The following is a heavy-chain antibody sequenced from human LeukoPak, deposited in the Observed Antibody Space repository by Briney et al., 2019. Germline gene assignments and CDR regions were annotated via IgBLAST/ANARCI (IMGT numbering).Heavy chain of an antibody. CDR1: GSTFTSHW. J-gene: IGHJ1*01. CDR2: IYPGDSET. Sequence: ESLQISCKGSGSTFTSHWIGWVRQVPGKGLEWMGIIYPGDSETRYSPSFQGQVTISADKSISTAYLQWRSLKASDTAMYYCAGAGIAVAGNADHFQHWGQGTLVTVSS. CDR3: AGAGIAVAGNADHFQH. V-gene: IGHV5-51*01. D-gene: IGHD6-19*01.